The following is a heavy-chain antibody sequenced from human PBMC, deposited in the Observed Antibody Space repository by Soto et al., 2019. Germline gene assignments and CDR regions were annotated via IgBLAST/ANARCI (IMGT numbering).Heavy chain of an antibody. D-gene: IGHD2-8*01. Sequence: PGGTLRGSCTGSGFPFADFAMNSVRQASGMGLEWVGLIRNQGYRETTEYAAAVKGRLAISRDNSNGIAYLKMNSLNIEESAGYYCSEAESSDTAYLSTYWGKGT. J-gene: IGHJ4*02. CDR3: SEAESSDTAYLSTY. V-gene: IGHV3-49*04. CDR2: IRNQGYRETT. CDR1: GFPFADFA.